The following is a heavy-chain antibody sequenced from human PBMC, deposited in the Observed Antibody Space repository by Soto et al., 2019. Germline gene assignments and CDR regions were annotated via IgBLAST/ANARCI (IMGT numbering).Heavy chain of an antibody. CDR1: GGSFSGYY. V-gene: IGHV4-34*09. CDR2: IYHSGST. CDR3: ARSIDP. Sequence: SETLSLTCAVYGGSFSGYYWTWIRQPPGKGLEWIGYIYHSGSTYYNPSLKSRVTISVDTSKNQFSLELSSVTAADTAVYYCARSIDPWGQGTLVTVSS. J-gene: IGHJ5*02.